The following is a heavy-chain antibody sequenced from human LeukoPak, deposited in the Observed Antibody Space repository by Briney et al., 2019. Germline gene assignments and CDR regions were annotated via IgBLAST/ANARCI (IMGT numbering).Heavy chain of an antibody. CDR1: GGSITSYSYY. D-gene: IGHD3-16*02. CDR3: ASLRRIVIDAFDI. Sequence: SETLSLTCTVSGGSITSYSYYWGWIRQPPGKGLEWIGCIYYTGSAYYNPSLKSRVTMSIDTSNNQFSLKLSSVTAADTAVYYCASLRRIVIDAFDIWAQGTMVTVSS. V-gene: IGHV4-39*07. CDR2: IYYTGSA. J-gene: IGHJ3*02.